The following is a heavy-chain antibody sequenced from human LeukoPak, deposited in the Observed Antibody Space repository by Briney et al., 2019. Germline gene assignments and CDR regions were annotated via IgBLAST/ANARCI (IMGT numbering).Heavy chain of an antibody. CDR1: GFTFSTYW. D-gene: IGHD2-21*02. J-gene: IGHJ4*02. CDR2: INQDASEI. V-gene: IGHV3-7*01. Sequence: GGSLRLSCAASGFTFSTYWMNWYRRAPGKGLEWVGNINQDASEINYVDSVRGRFTISRDNAKNSLHLQMNSLRAEDTAVYYCATDRDNSDWQKRFDSWGQGTLVTVSS. CDR3: ATDRDNSDWQKRFDS.